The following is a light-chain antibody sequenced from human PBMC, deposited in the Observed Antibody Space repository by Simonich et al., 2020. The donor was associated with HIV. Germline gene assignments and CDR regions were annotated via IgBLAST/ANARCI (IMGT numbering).Light chain of an antibody. Sequence: EIVLTQSPATLSFSPGERATLSCRASQSVSSYLAWYQQKPGQAPRLLSYDASNRANGIPARFSGSGSGTDFSLTISSLEPEDFAVYYCQQRSNWPPLYTFGQGTKLEIK. J-gene: IGKJ2*01. CDR3: QQRSNWPPLYT. V-gene: IGKV3-11*01. CDR2: DAS. CDR1: QSVSSY.